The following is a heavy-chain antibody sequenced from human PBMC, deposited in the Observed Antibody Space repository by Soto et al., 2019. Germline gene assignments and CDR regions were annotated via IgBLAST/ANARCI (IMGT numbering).Heavy chain of an antibody. V-gene: IGHV1-2*02. CDR3: ARALNVLLWFGELVDGMDV. CDR1: GYTFTGYY. CDR2: INPSSGGT. D-gene: IGHD3-10*01. J-gene: IGHJ6*02. Sequence: ASLKVSCKASGYTFTGYYMHWVRQAPGQGLEWMGWINPSSGGTNYAQKFQGRVTMTRDTSISTAYMELSRLRSDDTAVYYCARALNVLLWFGELVDGMDVWGQGTTVTVSS.